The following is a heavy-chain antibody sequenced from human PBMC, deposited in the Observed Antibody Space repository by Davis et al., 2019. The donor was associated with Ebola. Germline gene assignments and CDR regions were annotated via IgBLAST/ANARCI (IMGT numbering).Heavy chain of an antibody. CDR3: ARSGVRGYYNGMDV. CDR1: GYAFTSYD. Sequence: AASVKVSCKASGYAFTSYDINWVRQATGQGLEWMGWMNPNSGNTGYVERFQGIVTMSRNTSISTAYMELSSLRSEDTAVYYCARSGVRGYYNGMDVWGQGTTVTVSS. D-gene: IGHD1-14*01. J-gene: IGHJ6*02. V-gene: IGHV1-8*01. CDR2: MNPNSGNT.